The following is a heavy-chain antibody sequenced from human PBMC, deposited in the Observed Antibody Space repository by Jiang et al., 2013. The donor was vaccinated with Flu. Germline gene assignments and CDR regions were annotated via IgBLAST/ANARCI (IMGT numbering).Heavy chain of an antibody. CDR1: GGSIRGSRYY. Sequence: PGLVKPSETLSLTCTVSGGSIRGSRYYWGWIRQPPGKGLEWIGSIYYSGSTYYNPSLQSRVTISVDTSKNQFSLKLSSLTAADTAVYYCATGEGSGSYPPRYYYGMDVWGQGTTVTVSS. D-gene: IGHD1-26*01. V-gene: IGHV4-39*01. CDR3: ATGEGSGSYPPRYYYGMDV. CDR2: IYYSGST. J-gene: IGHJ6*02.